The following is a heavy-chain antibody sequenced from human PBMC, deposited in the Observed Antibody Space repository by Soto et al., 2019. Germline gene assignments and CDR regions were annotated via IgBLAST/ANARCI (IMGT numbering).Heavy chain of an antibody. V-gene: IGHV4-30-4*01. CDR3: ARGYYYDSSGYYYYFDY. Sequence: LSLTCTVSGGSISSGDYYWSWIRQPPGKGLEWIGYIYYSGSTYYNPSLKSRVTISVDTSKNQFSLKLSSVTAADTAVYYCARGYYYDSSGYYYYFDYWGQGTLVTVSS. J-gene: IGHJ4*02. CDR1: GGSISSGDYY. D-gene: IGHD3-22*01. CDR2: IYYSGST.